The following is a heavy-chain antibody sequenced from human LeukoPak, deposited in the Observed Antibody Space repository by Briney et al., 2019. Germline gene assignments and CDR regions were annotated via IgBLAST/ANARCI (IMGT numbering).Heavy chain of an antibody. D-gene: IGHD4-17*01. J-gene: IGHJ4*02. CDR2: ISDTGKT. Sequence: SETLSLTCSVSGASLSSYYWDWLRQPPGKGLEWIGYISDTGKTDSNPSLKSRVTISVDTSKNQFSLKLSSVTAADTAVYYCARDHYGDYGGYFDYWGQGTLVTVSS. V-gene: IGHV4-59*01. CDR1: GASLSSYY. CDR3: ARDHYGDYGGYFDY.